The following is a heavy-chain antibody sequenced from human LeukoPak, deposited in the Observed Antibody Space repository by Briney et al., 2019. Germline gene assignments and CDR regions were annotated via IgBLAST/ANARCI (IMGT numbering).Heavy chain of an antibody. Sequence: GGSLRLSCAASGFTFSSYGMHWVRQAPGKGLEWVAVIWYDGSNKYYADSVKGRFTISRDNSKDTLYLQMNSLRAEDTAVYYCARDGGDSSGTHDYWGQGTLVTVSS. J-gene: IGHJ4*02. D-gene: IGHD3-22*01. V-gene: IGHV3-33*01. CDR1: GFTFSSYG. CDR3: ARDGGDSSGTHDY. CDR2: IWYDGSNK.